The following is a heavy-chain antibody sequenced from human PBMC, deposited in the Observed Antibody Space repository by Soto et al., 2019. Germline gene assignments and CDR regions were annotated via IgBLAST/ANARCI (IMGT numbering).Heavy chain of an antibody. CDR2: IYYTGSS. CDR3: ARERQLGPSSGRLDF. Sequence: SETLSLTCNVSGDSIDGSGSYWSWIRQRPGKGLEWIGYIYYTGSSYYNPSLKSRLTLSLDTSNNQFSLQLRSVTAADTAVYYCARERQLGPSSGRLDFWGLGTLVTVSS. V-gene: IGHV4-31*03. D-gene: IGHD6-6*01. CDR1: GDSIDGSGSY. J-gene: IGHJ4*02.